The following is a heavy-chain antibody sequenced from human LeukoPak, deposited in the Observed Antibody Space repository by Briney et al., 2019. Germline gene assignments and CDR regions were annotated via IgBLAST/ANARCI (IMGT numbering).Heavy chain of an antibody. CDR2: IYYSGST. Sequence: PGGSLRLSCAASGFTFSNAWMSWVRQAPGKGLEWIGYIYYSGSTNYNPSLKSRVTISVDTSKNQFSLKLSSVTAADTAVYYCARYRYSGYDDAFDVWGQGTMVTVSS. J-gene: IGHJ3*01. D-gene: IGHD5-12*01. CDR3: ARYRYSGYDDAFDV. V-gene: IGHV4-59*01. CDR1: GFTFSNAW.